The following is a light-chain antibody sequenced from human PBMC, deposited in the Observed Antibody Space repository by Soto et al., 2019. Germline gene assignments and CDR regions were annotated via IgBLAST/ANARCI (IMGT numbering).Light chain of an antibody. V-gene: IGKV3-20*01. CDR2: GAS. J-gene: IGKJ1*01. Sequence: ETVLTQSPGTLSLSPGERVTLSCTASQSVCNRCLAWYQQKPGQSPRLLIYGASTRATGIPDRFSGSGSGTDFTLTISRLEPEDFAVYYCQHYGTTPWTFGQGTKVGIK. CDR1: QSVCNRC. CDR3: QHYGTTPWT.